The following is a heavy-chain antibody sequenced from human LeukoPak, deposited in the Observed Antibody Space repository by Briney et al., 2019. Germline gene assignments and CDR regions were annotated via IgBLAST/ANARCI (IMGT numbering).Heavy chain of an antibody. CDR3: TRSTSRAFDI. Sequence: GGSLRLSCAASGFTFRSYWLNWVRQAPGKGLEWVANIKQDGTEKYYVDSVKGRFTISRDNADNSLFLQMDSLRAEDTAIYYCTRSTSRAFDIWSQGTVVTVSS. V-gene: IGHV3-7*01. CDR2: IKQDGTEK. J-gene: IGHJ3*02. CDR1: GFTFRSYW.